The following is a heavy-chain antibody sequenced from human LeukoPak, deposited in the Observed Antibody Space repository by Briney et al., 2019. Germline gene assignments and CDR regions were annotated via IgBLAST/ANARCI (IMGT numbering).Heavy chain of an antibody. D-gene: IGHD1-26*01. Sequence: GGSLRLSCAASGFTFSTYAMSWVRQAPGKGLEWVLSISGSGGNTHYADSVKGRFTIPRDNSKNTLYLQMNSLRAEDTAVYYCAKLSWREVLSDDLDYGGQGTLVSVST. J-gene: IGHJ4*02. CDR2: ISGSGGNT. V-gene: IGHV3-23*01. CDR3: AKLSWREVLSDDLDY. CDR1: GFTFSTYA.